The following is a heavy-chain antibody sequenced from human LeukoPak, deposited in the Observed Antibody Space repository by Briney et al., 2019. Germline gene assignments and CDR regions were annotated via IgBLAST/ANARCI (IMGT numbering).Heavy chain of an antibody. J-gene: IGHJ4*01. CDR2: IRFDGTNK. D-gene: IGHD7-27*01. CDR1: GVTFSNDI. Sequence: PGGSLRLSCAASGVTFSNDIMHWVRQAPGKGLEWVSFIRFDGTNKHYVDSVKGRFTISRDNPNNMLYLQMNSLKFEDTAVYYCARDAYHSGDLDEWGEGALVIVSS. CDR3: ARDAYHSGDLDE. V-gene: IGHV3-30*02.